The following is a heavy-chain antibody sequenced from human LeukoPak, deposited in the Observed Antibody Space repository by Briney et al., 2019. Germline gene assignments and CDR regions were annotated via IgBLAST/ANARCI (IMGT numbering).Heavy chain of an antibody. V-gene: IGHV3-66*02. D-gene: IGHD5-12*01. J-gene: IGHJ4*02. Sequence: PGGSLRLSCAASGFTFSSYWMSWVRQAPGKGLEWVSVIYSGGSTYYADSVKGRFTISRDNSKNTLYLQMNSLRAEDTAVYYCARGYGGYLSFNYFDYWGQGTLVTVSS. CDR1: GFTFSSYW. CDR3: ARGYGGYLSFNYFDY. CDR2: IYSGGST.